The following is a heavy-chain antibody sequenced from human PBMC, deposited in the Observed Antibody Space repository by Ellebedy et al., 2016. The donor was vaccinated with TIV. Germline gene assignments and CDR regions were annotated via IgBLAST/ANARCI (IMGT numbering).Heavy chain of an antibody. J-gene: IGHJ3*02. CDR1: GFTLTDAY. V-gene: IGHV3-15*07. Sequence: PGGSLRLSCAAPGFTLTDAYMNWVRQAPGRGLEWVGRITSKTDGGTIAYAAPVKGRFTISRDDSKNMLYLQMNSLTAEDTAVYYCATGAYDIWGQGTMVMVSS. CDR2: ITSKTDGGTI. CDR3: ATGAYDI.